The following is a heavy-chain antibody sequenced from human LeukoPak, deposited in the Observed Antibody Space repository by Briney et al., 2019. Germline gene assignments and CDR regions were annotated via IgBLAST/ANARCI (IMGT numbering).Heavy chain of an antibody. J-gene: IGHJ6*04. Sequence: PGGSLRLSCAASGFTFSSYAMSWVCQAPGKGLEWVSAISGSGGSTYYADSVKGRFTISRDNSKNTLYLQMNSLRAEDTAVYYCARLGGGDYYYYYGMDVWGKGTTVTVSS. CDR1: GFTFSSYA. CDR2: ISGSGGST. D-gene: IGHD4-17*01. V-gene: IGHV3-23*01. CDR3: ARLGGGDYYYYYGMDV.